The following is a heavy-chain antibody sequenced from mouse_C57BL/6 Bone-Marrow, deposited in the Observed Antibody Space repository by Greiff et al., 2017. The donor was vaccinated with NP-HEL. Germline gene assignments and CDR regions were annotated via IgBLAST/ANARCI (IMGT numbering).Heavy chain of an antibody. CDR3: IQLGPGLAY. J-gene: IGHJ3*01. Sequence: VQLQQSGAELVRPGASVKLSCTASGFNIKDDYMHWVKQRPEQGLEWIGWIDPENGDTEYASKFQGKATITADTSSNPAYLQLSSLTSEDTAVYYCIQLGPGLAYWGQGTLVTVSA. CDR1: GFNIKDDY. CDR2: IDPENGDT. V-gene: IGHV14-4*01. D-gene: IGHD4-1*02.